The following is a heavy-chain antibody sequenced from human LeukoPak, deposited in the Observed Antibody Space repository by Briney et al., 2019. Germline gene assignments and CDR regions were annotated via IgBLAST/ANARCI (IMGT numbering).Heavy chain of an antibody. V-gene: IGHV3-21*01. CDR2: ISSSSSYI. J-gene: IGHJ4*02. Sequence: GGSLRLSCAASGFTFNKYNMNWIRQAPGKGLEWVSSISSSSSYIYYADSVKGRFTISRDNAKNSLYLQMNSLRAEDTAVYYCASIYCSSTSCYSADYWGQGTLVTVSS. D-gene: IGHD2-2*01. CDR3: ASIYCSSTSCYSADY. CDR1: GFTFNKYN.